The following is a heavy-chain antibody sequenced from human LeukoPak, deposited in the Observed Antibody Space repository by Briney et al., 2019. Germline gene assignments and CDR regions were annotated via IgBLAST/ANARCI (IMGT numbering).Heavy chain of an antibody. J-gene: IGHJ4*02. Sequence: ASVKVSCKASGYTFTSYDINWVRQATGQGLEWMGWMNPNSGNTGYAQKFQGRVTMTRNTSISTAYMELSSLRSEDTAVYYCTTDRRVEMLLDYWGQGTLVTVSS. CDR1: GYTFTSYD. V-gene: IGHV1-8*01. CDR3: TTDRRVEMLLDY. CDR2: MNPNSGNT. D-gene: IGHD5-24*01.